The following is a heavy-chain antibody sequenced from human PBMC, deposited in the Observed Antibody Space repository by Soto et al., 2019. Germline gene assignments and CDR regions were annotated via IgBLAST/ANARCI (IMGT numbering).Heavy chain of an antibody. J-gene: IGHJ5*02. CDR1: GFTFSSYW. CDR3: ARSIAAGVNWFDP. D-gene: IGHD2-15*01. CDR2: INSDGSST. Sequence: SLRLSCAASGFTFSSYWMHWVRQAPGKGLVWVSRINSDGSSTSYADSVKGRFTISRDNAKNTLYLQMNSLRAEDTAVYYCARSIAAGVNWFDPWGQGTLVTAPQ. V-gene: IGHV3-74*01.